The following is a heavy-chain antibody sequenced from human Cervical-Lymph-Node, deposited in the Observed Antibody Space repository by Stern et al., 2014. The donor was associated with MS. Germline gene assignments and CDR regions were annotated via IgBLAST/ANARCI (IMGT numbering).Heavy chain of an antibody. D-gene: IGHD6-13*01. Sequence: EVKLVESGAEVKKPGESLKISCEASGYRFNTYWIGWVRQMPGKGLEWMGIFYPGDSDTRFSPPFQGQVSISAAKPMSTAYLQWKSLKASDTAIYYCARGEGSAWYNWGQGTLVTVSS. CDR1: GYRFNTYW. V-gene: IGHV5-51*04. J-gene: IGHJ4*02. CDR3: ARGEGSAWYN. CDR2: FYPGDSDT.